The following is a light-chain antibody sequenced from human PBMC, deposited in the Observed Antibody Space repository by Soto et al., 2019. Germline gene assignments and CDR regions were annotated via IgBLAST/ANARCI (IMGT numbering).Light chain of an antibody. CDR3: FSYAGGSSWV. CDR1: SSDVGSYNR. Sequence: QSVLTQPASVSGSPGQSITISCTGTSSDVGSYNRVSWYQKYPGKAHRLLIYEDVKRPSGVFNLFSGSKSDNTASQRISGLDAEDEADYYCFSYAGGSSWVFGGGTKLTVL. CDR2: EDV. V-gene: IGLV2-23*01. J-gene: IGLJ3*02.